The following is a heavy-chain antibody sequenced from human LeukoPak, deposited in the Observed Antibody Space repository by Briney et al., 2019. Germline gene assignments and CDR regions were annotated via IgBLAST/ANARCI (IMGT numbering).Heavy chain of an antibody. CDR2: ISGSGGDT. CDR1: GFTFSDA. D-gene: IGHD4-17*01. V-gene: IGHV3-23*01. Sequence: GGSLRLSCAKSGFTFSDAWMNWVRQAPGKGLEWVSTISGSGGDTYYADSVKGRFTISRDNFKSRMNLQMKRLRAEDTAVYYCAKETTVTPGNVNWFDPWGQGTLVTVSS. J-gene: IGHJ5*02. CDR3: AKETTVTPGNVNWFDP.